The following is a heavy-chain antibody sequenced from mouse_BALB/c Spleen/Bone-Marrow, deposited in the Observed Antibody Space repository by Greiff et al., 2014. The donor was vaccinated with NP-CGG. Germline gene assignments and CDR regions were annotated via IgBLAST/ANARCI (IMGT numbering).Heavy chain of an antibody. CDR1: GFTFSSYG. D-gene: IGHD2-10*01. J-gene: IGHJ3*01. CDR2: ISSGGSYT. V-gene: IGHV5-6*02. CDR3: ARGGGAYYGNYWFAY. Sequence: DVMLVESGGDLVKPGGSLKLSCAASGFTFSSYGMSWVRQTPDKRLEWVATISSGGSYTYYPDSVKGRFTISRDNAKNTLYLQMSSLKSEDTAMYYCARGGGAYYGNYWFAYWGRGTLVTVSA.